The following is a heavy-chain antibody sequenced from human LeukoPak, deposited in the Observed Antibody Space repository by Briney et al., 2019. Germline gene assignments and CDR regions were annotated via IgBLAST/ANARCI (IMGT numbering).Heavy chain of an antibody. CDR2: IYYSGST. D-gene: IGHD2-21*02. J-gene: IGHJ4*02. Sequence: SETLSLTCAVSGGSISSNSYYWGWIRQPPGKGLEWIGSIYYSGSTYYNPSLKSRVTISVDTSKNQFSLKLSSVTAADTAVYYCARDGGRYCGGDCYDNWGQGTLVTVSS. CDR3: ARDGGRYCGGDCYDN. CDR1: GGSISSNSYY. V-gene: IGHV4-39*07.